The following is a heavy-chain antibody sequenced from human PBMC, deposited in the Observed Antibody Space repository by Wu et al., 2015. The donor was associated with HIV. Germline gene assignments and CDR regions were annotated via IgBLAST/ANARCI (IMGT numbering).Heavy chain of an antibody. CDR3: ARGGDGFNWNYGGGAFDI. D-gene: IGHD1-7*01. CDR2: INPNSGFT. Sequence: QVQLVQSGPEVRKPGASVKVSCKASQYTFTAFYIHWVRQAPGQGLEWMGWINPNSGFTHFAQIFQGRVTLNRDTSIDTVDMEVNRLRSDDTAIYYCARGGDGFNWNYGGGAFDIWGQGTMVIVSS. CDR1: QYTFTAFY. J-gene: IGHJ3*02. V-gene: IGHV1-2*02.